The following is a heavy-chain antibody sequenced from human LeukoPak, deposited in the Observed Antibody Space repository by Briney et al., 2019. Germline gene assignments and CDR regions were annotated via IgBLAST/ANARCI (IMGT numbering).Heavy chain of an antibody. V-gene: IGHV1-69*05. J-gene: IGHJ3*02. CDR1: GGTFSSYA. Sequence: ASVTVSCKSSGGTFSSYAISWVRQAPGQGLEWMGGIIPIFGTANYAQKFQGRVTITTDESTSTAYMELSSLRSEDTAVYYCASIVGATDNDAFDIWGQGTMVTVSS. CDR3: ASIVGATDNDAFDI. CDR2: IIPIFGTA. D-gene: IGHD1-26*01.